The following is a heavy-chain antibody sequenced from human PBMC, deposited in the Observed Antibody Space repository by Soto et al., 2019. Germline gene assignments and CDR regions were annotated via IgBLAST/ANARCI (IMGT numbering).Heavy chain of an antibody. D-gene: IGHD1-26*01. CDR2: INTYNAKT. CDR1: GYTFTDYG. V-gene: IGHV1-18*01. J-gene: IGHJ4*02. Sequence: VQLVQSGGEVRKPGASVKVSCKASGYTFTDYGVSWVRQAPGQGLEWMGWINTYNAKTNYAPKVQARVTMTTDTSTNTAYMELKSLKSDDTAVYYCARDQYAVGGDFWGQGTLVTVSS. CDR3: ARDQYAVGGDF.